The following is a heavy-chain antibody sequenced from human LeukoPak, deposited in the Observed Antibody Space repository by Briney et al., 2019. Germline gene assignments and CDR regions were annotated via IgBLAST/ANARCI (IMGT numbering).Heavy chain of an antibody. D-gene: IGHD3-16*02. V-gene: IGHV1-2*02. CDR3: ARVGVWGSYRYRFDY. CDR2: INPNSGGT. Sequence: ASVKVSCKASGYTFTGYYMHWVRQAPGQGLEWMGWINPNSGGTNYAQKFQGRVTMTRDTSISTAYMELSRLRSDDTAVYYCARVGVWGSYRYRFDYWGQETLVTVSS. CDR1: GYTFTGYY. J-gene: IGHJ4*02.